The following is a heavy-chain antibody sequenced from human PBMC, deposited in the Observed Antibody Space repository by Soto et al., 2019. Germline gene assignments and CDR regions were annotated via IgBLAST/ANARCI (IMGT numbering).Heavy chain of an antibody. CDR3: ARVLREVTFDAFDI. CDR1: GGSISSGGYY. J-gene: IGHJ3*02. V-gene: IGHV4-31*03. Sequence: SETLSLTCTVSGGSISSGGYYWSWIRQHPGKGLEWIGYIYYSGSTYYNPSLKSRVTISVDTSKNQFSLKLSSVTAADTAVYYCARVLREVTFDAFDIWGQGTMVTV. D-gene: IGHD2-21*02. CDR2: IYYSGST.